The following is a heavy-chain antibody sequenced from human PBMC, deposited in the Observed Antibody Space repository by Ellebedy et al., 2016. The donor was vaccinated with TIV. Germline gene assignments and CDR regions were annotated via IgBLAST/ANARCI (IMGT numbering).Heavy chain of an antibody. V-gene: IGHV3-7*01. CDR1: GFTFSSFW. Sequence: GGSLRLSCAASGFTFSSFWISWVRQAPGKGLEWLATIKEDGSDKYYLDSVKGRFTISRDNTKNSLYLQMNSLRVEETAVYSCAGGYSSGSYFAWGQGTLVTVSS. D-gene: IGHD3-10*01. CDR3: AGGYSSGSYFA. J-gene: IGHJ4*02. CDR2: IKEDGSDK.